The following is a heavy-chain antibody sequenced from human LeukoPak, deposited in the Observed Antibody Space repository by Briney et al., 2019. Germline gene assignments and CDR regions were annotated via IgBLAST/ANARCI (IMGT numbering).Heavy chain of an antibody. CDR2: INHSGST. V-gene: IGHV4-34*01. CDR3: ARSPGIAAARPRVDP. CDR1: GGSFSGYY. Sequence: SETRSLTCAVYGGSFSGYYWSWIRQPPGKGLEWIGAINHSGSTNHHPSPKSRVTISVDTSKNQFSLKLSPVSAADTAVYYCARSPGIAAARPRVDPWGQETLVTVSS. D-gene: IGHD6-13*01. J-gene: IGHJ5*02.